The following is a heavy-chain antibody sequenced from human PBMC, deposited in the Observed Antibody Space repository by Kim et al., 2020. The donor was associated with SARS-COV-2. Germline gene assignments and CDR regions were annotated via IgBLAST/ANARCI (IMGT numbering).Heavy chain of an antibody. J-gene: IGHJ6*02. CDR3: ARHEIIAAYHYGMDV. CDR2: ISYGGTT. Sequence: SETLSLTCTVSGASISSYYWSWIRQPPEKGLEWIGYISYGGTTLYKSSLKSRVIISRDTSKNQFSLELRAMTAADTPVYYCARHEIIAAYHYGMDVWGQG. CDR1: GASISSYY. V-gene: IGHV4-59*08. D-gene: IGHD2-15*01.